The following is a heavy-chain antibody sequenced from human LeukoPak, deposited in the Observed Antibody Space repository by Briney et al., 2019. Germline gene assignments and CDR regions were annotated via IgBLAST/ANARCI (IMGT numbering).Heavy chain of an antibody. CDR1: GYTFTSYY. V-gene: IGHV1-2*02. J-gene: IGHJ3*01. CDR3: ARGLDCSGGSCYVSVT. CDR2: INPNSGGT. Sequence: ASVKVSCKASGYTFTSYYMHWVRQAPGQGLEWMGWINPNSGGTNYAQKFQGRVTMTRDTSISTAYMELSRPRSDDTAVYYCARGLDCSGGSCYVSVTWGQGTMVTVSS. D-gene: IGHD2-15*01.